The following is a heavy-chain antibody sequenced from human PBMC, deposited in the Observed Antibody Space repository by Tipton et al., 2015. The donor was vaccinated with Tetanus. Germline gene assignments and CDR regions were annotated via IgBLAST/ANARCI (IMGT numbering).Heavy chain of an antibody. D-gene: IGHD5-18*01. V-gene: IGHV3-30*03. J-gene: IGHJ4*02. CDR2: ISYDGSNK. CDR3: ARLSANSYGYPQFDY. CDR1: GFTFSSYG. Sequence: SLRLSCAASGFTFSSYGMHWVRQAPGKGLEWVAIISYDGSNKDYADSVKGRFTISRDNSKNTLYLQMNSLRAEDTAVYYCARLSANSYGYPQFDYWGQGTLVTVSP.